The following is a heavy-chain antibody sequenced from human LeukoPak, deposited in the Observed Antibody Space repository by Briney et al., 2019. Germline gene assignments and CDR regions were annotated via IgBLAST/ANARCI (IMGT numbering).Heavy chain of an antibody. CDR1: GGSFSGYY. J-gene: IGHJ4*02. D-gene: IGHD4-11*01. CDR3: ARYDYSNYVGYYDH. V-gene: IGHV4-34*01. Sequence: SETLSLTCAVYGGSFSGYYWSWIRQPPGKGLEWIGEINHSGSTKYNPSLKSRVIIAVDTSKNQFSLKLSSVTAADTAVYYCARYDYSNYVGYYDHWGQGTLVTVSS. CDR2: INHSGST.